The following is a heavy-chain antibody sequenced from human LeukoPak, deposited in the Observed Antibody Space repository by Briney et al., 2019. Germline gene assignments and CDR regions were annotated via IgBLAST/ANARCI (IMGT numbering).Heavy chain of an antibody. V-gene: IGHV3-53*01. J-gene: IGHJ3*02. D-gene: IGHD6-19*01. CDR1: GFSVRSSY. Sequence: PGGSLRLSCAASGFSVRSSYMSSVRQAPGKGLEWVSVFYAGGTANYADSVKGRFTISRDNSKNTLYLQMNNLSGEDTAVYYCAKVLGHSSGWSDAFDIWGQRTMVTVSS. CDR3: AKVLGHSSGWSDAFDI. CDR2: FYAGGTA.